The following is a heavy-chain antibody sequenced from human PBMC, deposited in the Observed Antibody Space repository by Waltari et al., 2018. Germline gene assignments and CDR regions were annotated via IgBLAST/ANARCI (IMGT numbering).Heavy chain of an antibody. Sequence: QVQLVQSGAEVKKPGAAVKVSCTASGYTFNGYYMHGVRQAPGQGLGWMGRNNPTRGGRNYDQMFQGRVTLTRDTPISTAYMELSRLRSADTAVYYCARGGAARPYYFDYWGQGTLVTVSS. V-gene: IGHV1-2*06. CDR3: ARGGAARPYYFDY. CDR2: NNPTRGGR. CDR1: GYTFNGYY. J-gene: IGHJ4*02. D-gene: IGHD6-6*01.